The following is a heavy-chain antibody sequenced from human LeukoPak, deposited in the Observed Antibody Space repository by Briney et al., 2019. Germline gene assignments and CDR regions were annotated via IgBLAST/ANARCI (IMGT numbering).Heavy chain of an antibody. J-gene: IGHJ6*02. CDR2: ISAYNGNT. CDR1: GYTFTIYG. V-gene: IGHV1-18*01. CDR3: ARDRPAGGYCTSASCYSSRGMDV. Sequence: ASVKVSCKASGYTFTIYGISWVRQAPGQGLEWMGWISAYNGNTNYVQNLQGRVTMTTDTSTSTAYMELRSLRSDDTAVYYCARDRPAGGYCTSASCYSSRGMDVWGQGTTVTVSS. D-gene: IGHD2-2*02.